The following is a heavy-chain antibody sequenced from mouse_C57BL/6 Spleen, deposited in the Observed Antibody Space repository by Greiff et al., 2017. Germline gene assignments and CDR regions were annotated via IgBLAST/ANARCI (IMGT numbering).Heavy chain of an antibody. J-gene: IGHJ4*01. D-gene: IGHD1-1*01. CDR2: IYPRDGST. CDR3: ARPIFHYYGSSYDYAMDY. CDR1: GYTFTDHT. V-gene: IGHV1-78*01. Sequence: QVQLQQSDAELVKPGASVKISCKVSGYTFTDHTIHWMKQRPEQGLEWIGYIYPRDGSTKYNEKFKGKATLTADKSSSTAYMQLNSLTSGDSAVYFCARPIFHYYGSSYDYAMDYWGQGTSVTVSS.